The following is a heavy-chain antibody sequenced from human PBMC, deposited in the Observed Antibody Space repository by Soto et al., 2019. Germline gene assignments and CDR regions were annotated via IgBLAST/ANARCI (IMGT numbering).Heavy chain of an antibody. CDR3: AKERLMGDFGVGNFDY. V-gene: IGHV3-23*01. CDR2: ISGSGGST. CDR1: GFTFSSYA. D-gene: IGHD3-3*01. Sequence: GGSLRLSCAASGFTFSSYAMSWVRQAPGKGLEWVSAISGSGGSTYYADSVKGRFTISRDNSKNTLYLQMNSLRAEDTAVYYCAKERLMGDFGVGNFDYWGQGTLVTVSS. J-gene: IGHJ4*02.